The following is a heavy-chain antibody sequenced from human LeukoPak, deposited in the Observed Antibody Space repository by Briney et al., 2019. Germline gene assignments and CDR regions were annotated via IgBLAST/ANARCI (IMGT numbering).Heavy chain of an antibody. D-gene: IGHD3-10*01. CDR3: ARVMLDGMVRV. Sequence: SETLSLTCAVYGGSFSGYYWSWIRQPPGKGLEWIGYIYYSGSTNYNPSLKSRVTISVDTSKNQFSLKLSSVTAADTAVYYCARVMLDGMVRVWGQGTLVTVSS. J-gene: IGHJ4*02. V-gene: IGHV4-59*01. CDR1: GGSFSGYY. CDR2: IYYSGST.